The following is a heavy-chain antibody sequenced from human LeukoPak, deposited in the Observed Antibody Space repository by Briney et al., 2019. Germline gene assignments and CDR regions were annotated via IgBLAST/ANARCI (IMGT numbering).Heavy chain of an antibody. CDR2: ISYDGSNK. Sequence: GRSLRLSCAASGFTFSSYAMHWVRQAPGKGLEWVAVISYDGSNKYYADSVKGRFTISRDNSKNTLYLQMNSLRAEDTAVYYCAKVFYYFDYWGQGTLVTVSS. V-gene: IGHV3-30-3*01. CDR1: GFTFSSYA. J-gene: IGHJ4*02. CDR3: AKVFYYFDY.